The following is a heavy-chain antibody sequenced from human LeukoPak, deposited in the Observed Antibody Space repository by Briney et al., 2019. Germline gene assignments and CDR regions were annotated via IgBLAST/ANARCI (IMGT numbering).Heavy chain of an antibody. CDR1: GFTFSSYA. V-gene: IGHV3-23*01. D-gene: IGHD6-13*01. CDR3: AKVGEGAAEDYYFDY. Sequence: GGSLRLSCAASGFTFSSYAMSWVRQAPGKGLEWVSTISGSGGSTYYADSVKGRFTISRDNSKNMMYLQMNSLRAEDTAVYYCAKVGEGAAEDYYFDYWGQGTLVTVSS. CDR2: ISGSGGST. J-gene: IGHJ4*02.